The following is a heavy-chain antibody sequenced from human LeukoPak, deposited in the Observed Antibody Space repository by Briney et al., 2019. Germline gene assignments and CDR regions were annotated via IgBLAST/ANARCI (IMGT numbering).Heavy chain of an antibody. Sequence: PSETLSLTCTAYGGSISSYYWSWIRQPAGKGLEWIERIYSTGSTNYNPSLKSRVTMSVDTSKNQFSLRLRSVTAADTAVYYCARQIASAGTAGFDFWGQGALVTVSS. CDR1: GGSISSYY. V-gene: IGHV4-4*07. CDR2: IYSTGST. D-gene: IGHD6-13*01. J-gene: IGHJ4*02. CDR3: ARQIASAGTAGFDF.